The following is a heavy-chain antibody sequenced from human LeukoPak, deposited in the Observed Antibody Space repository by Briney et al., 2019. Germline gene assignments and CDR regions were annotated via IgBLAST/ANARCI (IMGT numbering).Heavy chain of an antibody. CDR1: GYTFTGYY. Sequence: ASVKVSCKASGYTFTGYYMHWVRQAPGQGLEWMGRINPNSGGTNYAQKFQGRVTMTRDTSISTPYMELSRLRSDDTAVYYCAREQGNRITGTTGSDMDVWGQGTTVTVSS. V-gene: IGHV1-2*06. CDR3: AREQGNRITGTTGSDMDV. J-gene: IGHJ6*02. D-gene: IGHD1-7*01. CDR2: INPNSGGT.